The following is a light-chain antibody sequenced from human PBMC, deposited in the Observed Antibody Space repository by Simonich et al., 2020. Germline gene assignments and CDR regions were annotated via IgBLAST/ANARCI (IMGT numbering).Light chain of an antibody. CDR2: DVS. CDR1: SSDVGGYNY. J-gene: IGLJ2*01. V-gene: IGLV2-14*03. CDR3: QSYDSSLSGSV. Sequence: QSALTQPASVSGSPGQSITISCTGTSSDVGGYNYVSWYQQNPGKAPKLMIYDVSNRPAGGSKPFSGSKSGNTASRTISGLQAEDEADYYCQSYDSSLSGSVFGGGTKLTVL.